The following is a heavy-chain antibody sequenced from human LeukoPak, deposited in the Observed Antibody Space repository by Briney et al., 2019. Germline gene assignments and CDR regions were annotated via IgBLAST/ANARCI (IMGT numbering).Heavy chain of an antibody. Sequence: SETLPLTCAVYGGSFSGYYWSWIRQPPGKGLEWIGEINHSGSTNYNPSLKSRVTISVDTSKNHFSLRLSTVTAADTAVYFCARGRVSSSTWYSTYYYYFYMDVWGKGTTVTVS. J-gene: IGHJ6*03. CDR3: ARGRVSSSTWYSTYYYYFYMDV. CDR2: INHSGST. V-gene: IGHV4-34*01. CDR1: GGSFSGYY. D-gene: IGHD6-13*01.